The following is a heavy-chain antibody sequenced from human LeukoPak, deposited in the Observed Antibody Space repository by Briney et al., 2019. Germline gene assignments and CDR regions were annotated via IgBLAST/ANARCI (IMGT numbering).Heavy chain of an antibody. V-gene: IGHV1-69*04. CDR2: IIPILGIA. D-gene: IGHD3-22*01. Sequence: SVKVSCKASGGTFSSYAISWVRQAPGQGLEWMGRIIPILGIANYAQKFQGRVTITADKSTSTAYMELSSLRSEDTAVYYCARHHYDSSGYYKGAIDYWGQGTLVTVSS. CDR3: ARHHYDSSGYYKGAIDY. CDR1: GGTFSSYA. J-gene: IGHJ4*02.